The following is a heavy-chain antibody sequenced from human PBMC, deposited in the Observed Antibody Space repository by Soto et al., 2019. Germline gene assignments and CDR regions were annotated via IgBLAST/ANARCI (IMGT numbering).Heavy chain of an antibody. CDR1: GFSLSGYW. V-gene: IGHV3-7*01. J-gene: IGHJ4*02. CDR2: MNQDGRKG. Sequence: EVQLVESGGGLVQPGGSLRLSCAASGFSLSGYWMSWVRQAPGKGLEWVANMNQDGRKGDDVGSVKGRFTFTRDNAKNEKYLQMKNLRAEDTAVYYCASLSPSAGRRELACWGQGTLVTVSS. D-gene: IGHD1-26*01. CDR3: ASLSPSAGRRELAC.